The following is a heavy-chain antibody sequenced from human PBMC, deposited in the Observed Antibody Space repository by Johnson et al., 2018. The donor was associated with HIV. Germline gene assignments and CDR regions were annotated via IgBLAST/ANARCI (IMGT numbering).Heavy chain of an antibody. Sequence: QVQLVESGGGLVKPGGSLRLSCAASGFIFSDYYMNWIRQAPGKGLEWVSYFSSSGTTIYYADSVKGRFTISRDNAKNSLYLQMNSLRAEDTAVYYCARGLRRDDAFDIWGQGTMVTVSS. V-gene: IGHV3-11*04. CDR2: FSSSGTTI. CDR3: ARGLRRDDAFDI. CDR1: GFIFSDYY. J-gene: IGHJ3*02.